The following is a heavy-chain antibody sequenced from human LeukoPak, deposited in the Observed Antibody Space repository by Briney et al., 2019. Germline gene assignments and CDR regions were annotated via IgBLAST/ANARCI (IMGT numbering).Heavy chain of an antibody. D-gene: IGHD2-15*01. CDR3: ARVVSMEDIVVVVAGAFDY. Sequence: ASVKVSCKASGYTFTSYYMHWVRQVPGQGLEWMGIINPSGGSTSYAQKFQGRVTMTRDTSTSTVYMELSSLRSEDTAVYYCARVVSMEDIVVVVAGAFDYWGQGTLVTVSS. V-gene: IGHV1-46*01. J-gene: IGHJ4*02. CDR1: GYTFTSYY. CDR2: INPSGGST.